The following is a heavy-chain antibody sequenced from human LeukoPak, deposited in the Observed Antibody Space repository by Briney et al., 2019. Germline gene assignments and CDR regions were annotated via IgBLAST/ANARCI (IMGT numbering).Heavy chain of an antibody. CDR3: ARETVTPGSYYYYYMDV. CDR1: GGSISSYY. V-gene: IGHV4-59*01. J-gene: IGHJ6*03. Sequence: SETLSLTCTVSGGSISSYYWSWIRQPPGKGLEWIGYIYYSGSTNYNPSLKSRVTISVDTPKNQFSLKLSSVTAADTAVYYCARETVTPGSYYYYYMDVWGKGTTVTVSS. CDR2: IYYSGST. D-gene: IGHD4-11*01.